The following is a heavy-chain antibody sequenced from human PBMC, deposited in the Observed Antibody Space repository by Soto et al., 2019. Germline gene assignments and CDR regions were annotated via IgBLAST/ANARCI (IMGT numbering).Heavy chain of an antibody. CDR3: ARTRSFTLGFYYDGMDV. CDR1: GYGFTSCW. CDR2: IYPGDSDT. Sequence: GGSLKISCKGPGYGFTSCWRRWVRPVPGNGLEWMGFIYPGDSDTRYSPSFQGQVTISADKSLRTAYLQWTSLKASDTALYYCARTRSFTLGFYYDGMDVWGQGTTVTVSS. V-gene: IGHV5-51*02. D-gene: IGHD6-6*01. J-gene: IGHJ6*02.